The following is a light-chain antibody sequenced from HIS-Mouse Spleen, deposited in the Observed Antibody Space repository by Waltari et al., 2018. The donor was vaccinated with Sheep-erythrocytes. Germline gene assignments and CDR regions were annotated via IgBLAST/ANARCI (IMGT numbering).Light chain of an antibody. CDR1: QDISNS. CDR3: QQYDNLLT. Sequence: DIQMTQSPSSLSASVGDRVTITCQASQDISNSLNWYQQKPGKAPKLLIYDASNLETGVPSRFSGSGSGTDFTFTISSLQPEDIATYYCQQYDNLLTFGGGTNVEIK. V-gene: IGKV1-33*01. J-gene: IGKJ4*01. CDR2: DAS.